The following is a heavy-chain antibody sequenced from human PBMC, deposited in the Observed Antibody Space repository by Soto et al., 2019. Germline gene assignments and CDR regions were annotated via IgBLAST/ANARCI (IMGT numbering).Heavy chain of an antibody. D-gene: IGHD3-3*01. Sequence: PSETLSLTCTVSGGSMSSGEYYWSWIRQPPGKALEWIGYIYYTGSTFSNPSLKSRVIMSVDTSKNQFPLKLNSVPAADTAVYYSAREKNYDFWRSPYQGYWFDPWGQGTLVTVSS. CDR1: GGSMSSGEYY. V-gene: IGHV4-30-4*01. CDR3: AREKNYDFWRSPYQGYWFDP. CDR2: IYYTGST. J-gene: IGHJ5*02.